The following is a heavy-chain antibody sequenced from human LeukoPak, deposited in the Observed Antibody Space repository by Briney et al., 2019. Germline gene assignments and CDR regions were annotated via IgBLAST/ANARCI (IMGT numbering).Heavy chain of an antibody. CDR1: GFTFSDYY. D-gene: IGHD2-2*01. V-gene: IGHV3-11*04. CDR3: ARRVYCSSTSCSYAFDI. CDR2: ISSSGSTI. J-gene: IGHJ3*02. Sequence: PGGSLRLSCAASGFTFSDYYMSWIRQAPGKGLEWVSYISSSGSTIYYADSVKGRFTISRDNAKNSLYLQMNSLRAEDTAVYYCARRVYCSSTSCSYAFDIWGQGTMVTVSS.